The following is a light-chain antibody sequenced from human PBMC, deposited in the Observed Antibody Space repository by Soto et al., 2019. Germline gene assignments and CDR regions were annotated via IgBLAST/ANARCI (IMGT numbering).Light chain of an antibody. V-gene: IGKV1-12*01. Sequence: DIQMPQYPSSVSASVGDRVTITCRSSEDISTWSAGYQQKPGQAPKLLIHAASSLQSGVPSRFSGGGSGRYFTLAITSLQPEDFATYYGEHADSFPRVTFGQGTRLDIK. CDR2: AAS. J-gene: IGKJ5*01. CDR1: EDISTW. CDR3: EHADSFPRVT.